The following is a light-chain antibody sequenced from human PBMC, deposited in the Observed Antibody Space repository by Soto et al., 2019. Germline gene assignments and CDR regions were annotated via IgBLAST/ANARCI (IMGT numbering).Light chain of an antibody. CDR1: ESVNSY. CDR2: DAS. V-gene: IGKV3-11*01. J-gene: IGKJ4*01. Sequence: EIVLTQSPATLSLSPGEGATLSCRASESVNSYLAWYQHKAGQSPRLLIYDASTRATGIPARFSGSGSGTDFTLNISSLEPEDFAVYYCQQRYNWITFGGGTKVEIK. CDR3: QQRYNWIT.